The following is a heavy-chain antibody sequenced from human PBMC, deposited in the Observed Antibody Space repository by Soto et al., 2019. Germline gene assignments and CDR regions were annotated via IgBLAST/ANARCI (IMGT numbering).Heavy chain of an antibody. D-gene: IGHD3-22*01. V-gene: IGHV4-30-2*01. Sequence: TLSLTRAVSGGSISSDGSSWTWIRQPPGKGLEWIGFIYHTGTTYYNPSLKSRVTISVDRSKNQFSLKLNSATAADTAVYYCARGVNYYDSSGSSWFDPWGQGALVTVSS. J-gene: IGHJ5*02. CDR1: GGSISSDGSS. CDR3: ARGVNYYDSSGSSWFDP. CDR2: IYHTGTT.